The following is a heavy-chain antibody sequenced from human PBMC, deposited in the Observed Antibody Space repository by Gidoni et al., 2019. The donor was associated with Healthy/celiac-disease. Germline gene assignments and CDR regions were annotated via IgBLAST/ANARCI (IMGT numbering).Heavy chain of an antibody. CDR3: ASGGEYSSHYYYGMDV. J-gene: IGHJ6*02. D-gene: IGHD3-16*01. V-gene: IGHV1-8*01. Sequence: QVQLVQSGAEVKKPGASVKVSCKASGYTFPRYDINWVRQATGQGLEWMGWMNPNSGNTGYAQKFQGRVTMTRNTSISTAYMELSSLRSEDTAVYYCASGGEYSSHYYYGMDVWGQGTTVTVSS. CDR1: GYTFPRYD. CDR2: MNPNSGNT.